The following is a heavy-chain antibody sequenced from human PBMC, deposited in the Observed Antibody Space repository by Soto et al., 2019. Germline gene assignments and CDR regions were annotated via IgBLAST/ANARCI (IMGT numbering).Heavy chain of an antibody. Sequence: ASVKVSCKASGYTFTGYYMHWVRQAPGQGLEWMGWINPNSGGTNYAQKFQGWVTMTRDTSISTAYMELSRLRSDDTAVYYCAREVLGYCSSTSCYYYYGMDVWGQGTTVTVSS. CDR3: AREVLGYCSSTSCYYYYGMDV. D-gene: IGHD2-2*01. V-gene: IGHV1-2*04. CDR1: GYTFTGYY. J-gene: IGHJ6*02. CDR2: INPNSGGT.